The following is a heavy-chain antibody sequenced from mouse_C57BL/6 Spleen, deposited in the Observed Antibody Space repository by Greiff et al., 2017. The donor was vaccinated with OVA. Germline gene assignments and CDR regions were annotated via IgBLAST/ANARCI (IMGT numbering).Heavy chain of an antibody. Sequence: EVQLVESGGDLVKPGGSLKLSCAASGFTFSSYGMSWVRQTPDKRLEWVATISSGGSYTYYPDSVKGRFTISRDNAYNTLYLQMSCLKSEDTAMYYCARASYADGPFAYWGQGTLVTVSA. J-gene: IGHJ3*01. CDR1: GFTFSSYG. CDR3: ARASYADGPFAY. D-gene: IGHD2-12*01. CDR2: ISSGGSYT. V-gene: IGHV5-6*01.